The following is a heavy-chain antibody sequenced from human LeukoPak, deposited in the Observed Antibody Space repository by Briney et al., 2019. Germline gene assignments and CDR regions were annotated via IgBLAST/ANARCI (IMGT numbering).Heavy chain of an antibody. CDR1: GGSISSGGYY. CDR3: ARGYCSSTSCYYSWFDP. J-gene: IGHJ5*02. CDR2: IYYSGST. V-gene: IGHV4-31*03. D-gene: IGHD2-2*01. Sequence: PSGTLSLTCTVSGGSISSGGYYWSWIRQHPGKGLEWIGYIYYSGSTYYNPSLKGRVTISVDTSKNQFSLKLSSVTAADTAVYYCARGYCSSTSCYYSWFDPWGQGTLVTVSS.